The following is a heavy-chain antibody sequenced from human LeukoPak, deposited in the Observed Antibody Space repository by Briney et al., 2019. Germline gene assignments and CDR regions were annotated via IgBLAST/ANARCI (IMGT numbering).Heavy chain of an antibody. V-gene: IGHV3-23*01. J-gene: IGHJ5*02. Sequence: GGSPRLSCAASGFTFSSYAMSWVRQAPGKGLEWVSAISGSGGSTYYADSVKGRFTISRDNSKNTLYLQMNSLRAEDTAVYYCAKASDSSSLWRNWFDPWGQGTLVTVSS. D-gene: IGHD6-13*01. CDR3: AKASDSSSLWRNWFDP. CDR2: ISGSGGST. CDR1: GFTFSSYA.